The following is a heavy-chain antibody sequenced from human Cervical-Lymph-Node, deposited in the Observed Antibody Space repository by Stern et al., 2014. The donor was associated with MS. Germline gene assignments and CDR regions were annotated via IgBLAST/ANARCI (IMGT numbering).Heavy chain of an antibody. CDR3: AKDYASGSSFFDS. J-gene: IGHJ4*02. CDR1: GFRFDDYA. V-gene: IGHV3-9*01. Sequence: EVQLEESGGGLGQPGGSLRLACAASGFRFDDYAMYWVRQAPGKGLEWVSGIGWNSGGIGYADSVKGRFTISRDNAKNSVYLQMNSLRAEDTALYYCAKDYASGSSFFDSWGQGSLVTVSS. D-gene: IGHD3-10*01. CDR2: IGWNSGGI.